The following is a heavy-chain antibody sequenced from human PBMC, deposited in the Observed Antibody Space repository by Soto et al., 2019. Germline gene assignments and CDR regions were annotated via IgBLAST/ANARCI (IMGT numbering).Heavy chain of an antibody. J-gene: IGHJ4*02. V-gene: IGHV3-7*03. D-gene: IGHD1-26*01. CDR3: ARDAGGDFDY. CDR2: INPDGSAK. Sequence: GGSLRLSCAASGFTFSSYWMTWFRQAPGKGLEWVAYINPDGSAKSYASSVKGRFTLSRDNAKNSLYLQMNSLRAEDTAVYYCARDAGGDFDYWGQGTLVTVSS. CDR1: GFTFSSYW.